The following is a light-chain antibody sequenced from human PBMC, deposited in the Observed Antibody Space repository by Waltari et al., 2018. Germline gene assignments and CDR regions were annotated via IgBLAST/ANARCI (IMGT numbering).Light chain of an antibody. V-gene: IGKV4-1*01. Sequence: DIVMTQSPDSLSVSLGARATINCKSSPNILFSSNNKNFLAWYQQKPGQPPKLLIYWASTRESGVPDRFSGSGSMTDFTLTINNLQAEDVAVYYCQQYYSTPPLFGQGTKVEI. CDR2: WAS. CDR1: PNILFSSNNKNF. CDR3: QQYYSTPPL. J-gene: IGKJ1*01.